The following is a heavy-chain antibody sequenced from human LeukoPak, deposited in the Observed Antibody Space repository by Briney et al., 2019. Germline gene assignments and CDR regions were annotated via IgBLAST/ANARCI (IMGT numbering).Heavy chain of an antibody. CDR3: VRRLGGDGYYFDY. J-gene: IGHJ4*02. CDR2: IYIDGSGT. CDR1: GFTFSDYW. D-gene: IGHD2-21*02. Sequence: GGSLRLSCAASGFTFSDYWMHWVRQSPGKGLTWVSRIYIDGSGTTYADSVKGRFTISRDNAKNTLYLHMSNLRTNDTAVYYCVRRLGGDGYYFDYWGQGTLVTVSS. V-gene: IGHV3-74*01.